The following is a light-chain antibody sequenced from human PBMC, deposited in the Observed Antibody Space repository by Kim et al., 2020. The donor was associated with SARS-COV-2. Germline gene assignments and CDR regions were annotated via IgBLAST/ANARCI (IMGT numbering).Light chain of an antibody. CDR2: FAS. CDR1: QSVGSGY. J-gene: IGKJ5*01. Sequence: PGERATLSGRASQSVGSGYLAWYQQKPGQAPRLLIYFASIRATGIPDRFSGSGSGTDFTLTISRLEPEDFAVYYCQQYGSSPPITFGQGTRLEIK. CDR3: QQYGSSPPIT. V-gene: IGKV3-20*01.